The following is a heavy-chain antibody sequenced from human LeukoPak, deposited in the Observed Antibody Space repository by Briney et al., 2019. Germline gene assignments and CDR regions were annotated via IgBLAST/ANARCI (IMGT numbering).Heavy chain of an antibody. V-gene: IGHV1-2*02. D-gene: IGHD4-17*01. CDR2: MNPNNGAT. CDR3: VRGIMYGDYGTFDS. CDR1: GYTFTAYF. J-gene: IGHJ4*02. Sequence: ASVKVSCKPSGYTFTAYFLHWVRQASGQGFEWMGWMNPNNGATHCAQKFQGRVSMTRDTSISTAYLDLGSLGSDDSAVYFCVRGIMYGDYGTFDSWGQGTLITVSS.